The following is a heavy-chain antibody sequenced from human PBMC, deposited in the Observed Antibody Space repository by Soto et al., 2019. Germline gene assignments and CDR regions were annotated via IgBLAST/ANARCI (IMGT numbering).Heavy chain of an antibody. CDR1: GYTFTGYY. J-gene: IGHJ4*02. CDR3: ARGDRRPLYFDWLQHGDYVDY. Sequence: ASVKVSCKASGYTFTGYYMHWVRQAPGQGLEWMGWINPNSGGTNYAQKFQGWVTMTRDTSISTAYMELSRLRSDDTAVYYCARGDRRPLYFDWLQHGDYVDYWGQGTLVTVSS. V-gene: IGHV1-2*04. D-gene: IGHD3-9*01. CDR2: INPNSGGT.